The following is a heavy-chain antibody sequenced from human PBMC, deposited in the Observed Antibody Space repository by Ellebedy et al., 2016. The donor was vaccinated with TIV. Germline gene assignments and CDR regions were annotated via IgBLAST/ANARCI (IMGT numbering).Heavy chain of an antibody. D-gene: IGHD3-10*01. CDR2: IYYSGST. Sequence: SETLSLTCTVSGGSISRYYWSWIRQPPGKGLEWIGYIYYSGSTDYNPSLKSRATMSVDTSKNQFSLKLSSVTAADTAVYYCARVSMVRGRDYGMDVWGQGTTVTVSS. J-gene: IGHJ6*02. CDR1: GGSISRYY. CDR3: ARVSMVRGRDYGMDV. V-gene: IGHV4-59*12.